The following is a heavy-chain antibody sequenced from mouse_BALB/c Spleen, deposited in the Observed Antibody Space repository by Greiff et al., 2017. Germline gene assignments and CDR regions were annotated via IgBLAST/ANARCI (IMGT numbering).Heavy chain of an antibody. J-gene: IGHJ3*01. CDR3: ARALLRLRFAY. CDR1: GFTFSSFG. D-gene: IGHD1-2*01. CDR2: ISSGSSTI. Sequence: EVQLVESGGGLVQPGGSRKLSCAASGFTFSSFGMHWVRQAPEKGLEWVACISSGSSTIYYADTVKGRFTISRDNPKNTLFLQMTSLRSEDTAMYYCARALLRLRFAYWGQGTLVTVSA. V-gene: IGHV5-17*02.